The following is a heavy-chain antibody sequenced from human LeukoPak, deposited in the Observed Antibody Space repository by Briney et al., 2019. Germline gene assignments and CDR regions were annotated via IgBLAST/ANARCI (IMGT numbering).Heavy chain of an antibody. J-gene: IGHJ4*02. CDR3: ATSAV. V-gene: IGHV4-39*01. CDR1: GGSISSSSYY. Sequence: SETLSLTCTVSGGSISSSSYYWGWIRQPPGKGLEWMGSIYYSGSTYYNPSLKSRGTISVDTSKNQFSLKLSSVTAADTAVYYCATSAVWGQGTLVTVSS. CDR2: IYYSGST.